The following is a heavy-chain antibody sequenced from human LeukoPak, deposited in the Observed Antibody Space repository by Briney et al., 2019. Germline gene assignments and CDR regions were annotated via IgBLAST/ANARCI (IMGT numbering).Heavy chain of an antibody. CDR3: ARVGDYYDSSGYPIDDY. Sequence: ASVKVSCKASGYTFTGYYMHWVRQAPGQGLEWMGWINPNSGGTNYAQKFQGRVTMTRDTSISTAYMELSRLRSDDTAVYYCARVGDYYDSSGYPIDDYWGQGTLVTVSS. V-gene: IGHV1-2*02. CDR1: GYTFTGYY. D-gene: IGHD3-22*01. CDR2: INPNSGGT. J-gene: IGHJ4*02.